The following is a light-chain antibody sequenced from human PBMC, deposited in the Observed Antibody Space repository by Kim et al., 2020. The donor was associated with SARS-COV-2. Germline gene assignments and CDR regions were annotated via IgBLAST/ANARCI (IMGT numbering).Light chain of an antibody. J-gene: IGKJ1*01. V-gene: IGKV3-20*01. CDR1: QTVSSHY. CDR2: GAS. CDR3: QQYGSPAWT. Sequence: PGERATLSCRASQTVSSHYLAWFQQKPGQAPRILLYGASSRASDIPDRFSGSGSGTDFTLTISRREPEDFAVYYCQQYGSPAWTFGQGTKVDIK.